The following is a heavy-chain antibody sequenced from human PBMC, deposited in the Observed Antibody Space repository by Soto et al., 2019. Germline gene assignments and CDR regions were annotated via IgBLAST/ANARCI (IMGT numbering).Heavy chain of an antibody. J-gene: IGHJ4*02. Sequence: EVQLLESGGGLVQPGGSLRLSCAASGFTFSSYAMSWVRQAPGKGLEWVSAISGSGGSTYYADSVKGRFTISRDNSKNTLYLQMNSLSAEDTAVYYCAKDNSWNYGGFDYWGQGTLVTVSS. V-gene: IGHV3-23*01. CDR1: GFTFSSYA. CDR3: AKDNSWNYGGFDY. CDR2: ISGSGGST. D-gene: IGHD1-7*01.